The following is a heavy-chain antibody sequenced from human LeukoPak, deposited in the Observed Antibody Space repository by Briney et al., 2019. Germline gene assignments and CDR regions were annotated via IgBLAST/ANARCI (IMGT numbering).Heavy chain of an antibody. D-gene: IGHD6-6*01. J-gene: IGHJ4*02. CDR3: ARDGPRIAALGEDFDY. CDR1: GYTLTSYY. Sequence: VASVKVSCKASGYTLTSYYMHWVRQAPGQGLEWMGIINPSGGSTSYAQQFQGRVTMTRDTSTSTVYMELSSVRSEDTGVYYCARDGPRIAALGEDFDYWGQGTLVTVSS. V-gene: IGHV1-46*01. CDR2: INPSGGST.